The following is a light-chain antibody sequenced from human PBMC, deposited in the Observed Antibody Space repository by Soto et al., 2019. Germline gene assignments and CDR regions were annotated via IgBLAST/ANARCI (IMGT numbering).Light chain of an antibody. V-gene: IGLV2-14*03. CDR2: DVS. Sequence: SALTQPASVSGSPGQSLTISCTGTSSDVGGYNYVSWYQHHPGKAPKLMIYDVSDRPSGVSNRFSGSKSGNTASLTISGLQAEDEADYYCSSYTGTSTLNVFGTGTKVTVL. J-gene: IGLJ1*01. CDR1: SSDVGGYNY. CDR3: SSYTGTSTLNV.